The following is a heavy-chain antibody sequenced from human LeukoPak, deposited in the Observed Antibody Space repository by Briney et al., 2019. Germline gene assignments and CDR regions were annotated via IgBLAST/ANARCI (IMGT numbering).Heavy chain of an antibody. V-gene: IGHV3-33*01. CDR3: ARDMGTTRLDL. CDR2: IWYDGSNK. D-gene: IGHD1-1*01. CDR1: GLTFSSCG. Sequence: GRSLRLSCAASGLTFSSCGMHWVRQAPGKGLEWVAVIWYDGSNKYYADSVKGRFTISRDNSKNTLYLQVSSLRADDTAVYYCARDMGTTRLDLWGQGTLVTVSS. J-gene: IGHJ5*02.